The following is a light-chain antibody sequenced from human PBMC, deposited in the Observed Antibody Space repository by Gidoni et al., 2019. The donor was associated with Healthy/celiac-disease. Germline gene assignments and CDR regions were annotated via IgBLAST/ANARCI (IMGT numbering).Light chain of an antibody. CDR1: QSLLHSNGYNY. Sequence: DSGRTQSPLSLPVTPGEPASISCRSSQSLLHSNGYNYLDWYLQKPGQSPQLLIYLGSNRASGVPDRFSGSGSGTDFTLKISRVEAEDVGVYYCMQALQTSYTFGQGTKLEIK. J-gene: IGKJ2*01. CDR2: LGS. V-gene: IGKV2-28*01. CDR3: MQALQTSYT.